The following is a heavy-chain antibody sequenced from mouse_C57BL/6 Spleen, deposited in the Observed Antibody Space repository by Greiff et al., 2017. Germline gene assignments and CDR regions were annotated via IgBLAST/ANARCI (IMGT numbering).Heavy chain of an antibody. CDR2: IRHKANGYTT. CDR3: AINYAMDY. J-gene: IGHJ4*01. Sequence: EVKLMESGGGLVQPGGSLSLSCAASGFTFTDYYMSWVRQPPGKALEWLGFIRHKANGYTTEYSASVKGRFTISRDNSQSILYLQMNALRAEDSATYYCAINYAMDYWGQGASVTVAS. V-gene: IGHV7-3*01. CDR1: GFTFTDYY.